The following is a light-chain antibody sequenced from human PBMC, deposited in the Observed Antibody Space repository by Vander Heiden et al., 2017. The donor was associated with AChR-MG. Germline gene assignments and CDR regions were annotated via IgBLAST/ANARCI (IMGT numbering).Light chain of an antibody. CDR1: QNIGTK. V-gene: IGKV1-39*01. CDR3: QQTHSLPYT. Sequence: DIQMTQSPSSLSASVGDRVTITCRASQNIGTKLNWYQRKPGEAPRLLVHGASNLQSGVTSRFSGSGSGTDFTLSISSLQPEDFAAYYCQQTHSLPYTFGQGTKLAIK. J-gene: IGKJ2*01. CDR2: GAS.